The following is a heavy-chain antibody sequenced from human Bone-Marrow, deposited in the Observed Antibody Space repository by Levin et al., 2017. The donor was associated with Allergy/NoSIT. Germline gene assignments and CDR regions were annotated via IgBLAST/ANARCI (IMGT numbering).Heavy chain of an antibody. J-gene: IGHJ4*02. Sequence: PSQTLSLTCAASGFTFSSYWMHWVRQVPGKGLVWVSRVSSVGTETFYVDSVKGRFTISRDNAKNTLYLQINSLRDEDTAVYYCARGTTSGASYFERWGQGTLVTVSS. D-gene: IGHD3-9*01. CDR3: ARGTTSGASYFER. CDR1: GFTFSSYW. CDR2: VSSVGTET. V-gene: IGHV3-74*01.